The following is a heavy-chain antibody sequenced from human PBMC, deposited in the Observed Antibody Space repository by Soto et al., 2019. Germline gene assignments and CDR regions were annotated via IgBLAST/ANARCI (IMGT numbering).Heavy chain of an antibody. CDR2: IKSKTDGGTT. D-gene: IGHD2-2*01. J-gene: IGHJ6*02. CDR3: TTVGGVPAARFYYYYYGMDV. V-gene: IGHV3-15*01. CDR1: GFTFSNAW. Sequence: GGSLRLSCAASGFTFSNAWMSWVRQAPGEGLEWVGRIKSKTDGGTTDYAAPVKGRFTISRDDSKNTLYLQMNSLETEDTAVYYCTTVGGVPAARFYYYYYGMDVWGQGTTATVSS.